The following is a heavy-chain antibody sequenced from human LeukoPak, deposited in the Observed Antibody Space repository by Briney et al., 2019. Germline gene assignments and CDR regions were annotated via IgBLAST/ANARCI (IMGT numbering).Heavy chain of an antibody. CDR1: GITLRNYG. CDR3: ARDTKYAFDN. V-gene: IGHV3-23*01. CDR2: ISDSGGRT. Sequence: GGSLRLSCAVSGITLRNYGMSWVRQAPGKGLEWVAGISDSGGRTNYADSVKGRFTISGDKAKNSVYLQMNSLRVEDTAVYYCARDTKYAFDNWGQGTLVTVSS. D-gene: IGHD2-2*01. J-gene: IGHJ4*02.